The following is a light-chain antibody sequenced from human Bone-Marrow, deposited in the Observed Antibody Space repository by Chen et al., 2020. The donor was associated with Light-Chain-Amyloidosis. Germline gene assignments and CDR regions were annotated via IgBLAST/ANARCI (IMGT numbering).Light chain of an antibody. J-gene: IGLJ3*02. V-gene: IGLV3-21*02. CDR1: NIGSTS. CDR3: QVWDRRSDRPV. CDR2: DDS. Sequence: SYVLTQPSSVSVAPGQTATIAYGGNNIGSTSVHWYQQTPGQAPLLVVYDDSDRPSGIPERLSGSNSGNTATLTISRVEAGDEADYYCQVWDRRSDRPVFGGGTKLTVL.